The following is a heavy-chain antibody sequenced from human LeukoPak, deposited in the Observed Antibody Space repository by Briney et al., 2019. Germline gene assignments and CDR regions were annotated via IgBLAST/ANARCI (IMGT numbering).Heavy chain of an antibody. Sequence: SVTVSCKASGGTFSSYAISWVRQAPGQGLEWMGGIIPIFGTANYAQKFQGRVTITTDESTSTAYMELSSLRSEDTAVYYCARDMEYGSWSYYDYYYYYMDVWGKGTTVTVSS. CDR3: ARDMEYGSWSYYDYYYYYMDV. CDR2: IIPIFGTA. J-gene: IGHJ6*03. CDR1: GGTFSSYA. V-gene: IGHV1-69*05. D-gene: IGHD3-10*01.